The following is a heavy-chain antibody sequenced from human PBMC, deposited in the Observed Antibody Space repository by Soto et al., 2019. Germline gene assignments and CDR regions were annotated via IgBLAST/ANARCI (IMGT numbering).Heavy chain of an antibody. J-gene: IGHJ4*02. CDR2: ISACSGNT. CDR3: AANLHSIAARPFDY. D-gene: IGHD6-6*01. CDR1: GYTFTSYG. V-gene: IGHV1-18*01. Sequence: GASVKVSCKASGYTFTSYGISWVRQAPGQGLEWMGWISACSGNTNYAQKLQGRVTMTRDTSTSTAYMELRSLRSEDTAVYYCAANLHSIAARPFDYWGQGTLVTVSS.